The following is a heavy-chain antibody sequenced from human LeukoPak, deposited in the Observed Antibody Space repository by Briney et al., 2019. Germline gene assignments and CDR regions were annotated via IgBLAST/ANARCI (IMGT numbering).Heavy chain of an antibody. Sequence: SETLSLTCAVYGGSFSGYYCSWIRQPPGKGLEWIGEINHSGSTNYNPSLKSRVTISVDTSKNQFSLKLSSVTAADTAVYYCARGAILYYGSGSTAPYYYYYGMDVWGKGATVTVSS. CDR1: GGSFSGYY. CDR3: ARGAILYYGSGSTAPYYYYYGMDV. CDR2: INHSGST. J-gene: IGHJ6*04. V-gene: IGHV4-34*01. D-gene: IGHD3-10*01.